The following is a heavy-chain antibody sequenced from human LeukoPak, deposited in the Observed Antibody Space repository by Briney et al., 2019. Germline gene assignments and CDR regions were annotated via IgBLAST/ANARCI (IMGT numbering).Heavy chain of an antibody. Sequence: PGGSLRLSCAASGFTVSSNYMSWVRQAPGKGLEWVSIIYSGGSTFYADSVKGRFTISRDNSKNTLYLQMNSLRAEDTAVYYCAKTALNPYCSGGSCYFVWGQGTLVTVSS. CDR2: IYSGGST. V-gene: IGHV3-53*01. CDR3: AKTALNPYCSGGSCYFV. D-gene: IGHD2-15*01. CDR1: GFTVSSNY. J-gene: IGHJ4*02.